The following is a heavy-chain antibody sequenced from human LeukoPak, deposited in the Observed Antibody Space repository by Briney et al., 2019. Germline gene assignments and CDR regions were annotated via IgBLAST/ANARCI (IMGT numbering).Heavy chain of an antibody. Sequence: GGSLRLSCAASGFTSSNYWMSWVRPAPGKGGEWVAHINQDGSEEHYMDSVKARFIISRDNAKNSLSLQMDSLRAEDTAVYYCVRDGGVSGYDLLDYWGQGTLVSVSS. D-gene: IGHD5-12*01. V-gene: IGHV3-7*01. J-gene: IGHJ4*02. CDR2: INQDGSEE. CDR1: GFTSSNYW. CDR3: VRDGGVSGYDLLDY.